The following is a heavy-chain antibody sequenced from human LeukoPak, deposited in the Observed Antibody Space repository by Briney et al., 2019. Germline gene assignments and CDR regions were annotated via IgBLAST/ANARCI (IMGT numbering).Heavy chain of an antibody. J-gene: IGHJ3*02. Sequence: SETLSLTCTVSGDSISSYYWSWIRQPPGKGLEWIGYIYHSGNTNSNPSLKSRVTISVDTTKNQFSLKLSPVTAADTAVYYCARSIIVVVAAGALDIWGQGTMVTVSS. CDR1: GDSISSYY. CDR3: ARSIIVVVAAGALDI. CDR2: IYHSGNT. V-gene: IGHV4-59*08. D-gene: IGHD2-21*02.